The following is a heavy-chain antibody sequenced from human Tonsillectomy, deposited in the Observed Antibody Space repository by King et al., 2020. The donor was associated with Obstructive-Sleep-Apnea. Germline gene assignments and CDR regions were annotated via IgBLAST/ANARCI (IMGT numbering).Heavy chain of an antibody. CDR1: GGSISRYY. J-gene: IGHJ4*02. CDR2: IYYSGST. Sequence: VQLQESGPGLVKPSETLSLTCTFSGGSISRYYWSWIRQPPGKGLEWIGYIYYSGSTNYNPSLKSRVTISLDTSKNQFSLKPSSVTAADTAVYYCARHKPRNDYYDSSGYYNLWGQGTLVTVSS. CDR3: ARHKPRNDYYDSSGYYNL. D-gene: IGHD3-22*01. V-gene: IGHV4-59*08.